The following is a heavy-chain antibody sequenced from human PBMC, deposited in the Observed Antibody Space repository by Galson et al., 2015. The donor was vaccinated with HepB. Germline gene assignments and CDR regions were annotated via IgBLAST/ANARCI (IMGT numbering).Heavy chain of an antibody. V-gene: IGHV3-30-3*01. CDR3: ASSPGGFGELSLRGVSLDY. D-gene: IGHD3-10*01. Sequence: SLRLSCAASGFTFSSYAMHWVRQAPGKGLEWVAVISYDGSNKYYAVSVKGRFTISRDNSKNTLYLQMNSLRAEDTAVYYCASSPGGFGELSLRGVSLDYWGQGTLVTVSS. CDR2: ISYDGSNK. J-gene: IGHJ4*02. CDR1: GFTFSSYA.